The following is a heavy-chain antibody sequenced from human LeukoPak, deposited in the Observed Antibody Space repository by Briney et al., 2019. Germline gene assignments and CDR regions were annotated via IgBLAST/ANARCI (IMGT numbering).Heavy chain of an antibody. CDR1: GFNFTNYA. J-gene: IGHJ4*02. D-gene: IGHD3-9*01. V-gene: IGHV3-23*01. CDR2: ISDRGHST. Sequence: GGSLRLSCAASGFNFTNYAMNWVRQAPGKGLEWLSLISDRGHSTYYADSVKGRFTISRDNSKNTLYLQMNSLRAEDTAVYYCAKVTYYDILTGFDYWGQGTLVTVSS. CDR3: AKVTYYDILTGFDY.